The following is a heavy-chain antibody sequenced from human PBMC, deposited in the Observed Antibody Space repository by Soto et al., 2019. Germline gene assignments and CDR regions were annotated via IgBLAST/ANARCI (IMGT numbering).Heavy chain of an antibody. D-gene: IGHD2-2*01. CDR1: GGSISSGGYS. CDR3: ASVPDY. CDR2: MYHSEST. J-gene: IGHJ4*02. Sequence: QLQLQESGSGLVKPSQTLSLTCAVSGGSISSGGYSWSWIRQPPGKGLDWIGYMYHSESTYYNPALKTRVTISIDRSKNQFSLKLSSVTAAYTAVYYCASVPDYWGQGIIVTVSS. V-gene: IGHV4-30-2*01.